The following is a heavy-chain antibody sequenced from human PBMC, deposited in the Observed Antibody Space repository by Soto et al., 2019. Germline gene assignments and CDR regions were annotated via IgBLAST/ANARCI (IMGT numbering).Heavy chain of an antibody. CDR1: GFTFSNYW. D-gene: IGHD1-26*01. J-gene: IGHJ4*02. Sequence: EVQLVESGGGLVQPGGSLRLSCAVSGFTFSNYWMHWVRQAPGEGLVWVSRVNSDGSSTNHADSVKGRITISRDNAKNTVYLLVNNLSAEDTAVYYCARGGWRSYYLYYWGKGTLVTVSS. CDR2: VNSDGSST. V-gene: IGHV3-74*01. CDR3: ARGGWRSYYLYY.